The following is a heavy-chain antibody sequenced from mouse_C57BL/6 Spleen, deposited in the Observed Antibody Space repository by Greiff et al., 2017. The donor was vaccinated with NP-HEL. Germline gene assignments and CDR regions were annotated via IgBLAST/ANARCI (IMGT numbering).Heavy chain of an antibody. CDR3: ARGRIYDGYLWYFDV. CDR2: IYPGSGST. V-gene: IGHV1-55*01. Sequence: QVQLQQPGAELVKPGASVKMSCKASGYTFTSYWITWVKQRPGQGLEWIGDIYPGSGSTNYNEKFKSKATLTVDTSSSTAYMQLSSLTSEDSAVYYCARGRIYDGYLWYFDVWGTGTTVTVSS. CDR1: GYTFTSYW. J-gene: IGHJ1*03. D-gene: IGHD2-3*01.